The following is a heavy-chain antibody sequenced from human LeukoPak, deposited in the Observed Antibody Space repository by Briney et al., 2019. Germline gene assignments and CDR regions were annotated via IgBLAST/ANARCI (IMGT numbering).Heavy chain of an antibody. D-gene: IGHD3-3*01. CDR1: GFTFSSYW. J-gene: IGHJ4*02. CDR2: IKQDGSEK. V-gene: IGHV3-7*01. CDR3: ARGLDYDFWSGYYVY. Sequence: GGSLRLSCAASGFTFSSYWMSWVGQAPGKGLEWVANIKQDGSEKYYVDSVKGRFTISRDNAKNSLYLQMNSLRAEDTAVYYCARGLDYDFWSGYYVYWGQGTLVTVSS.